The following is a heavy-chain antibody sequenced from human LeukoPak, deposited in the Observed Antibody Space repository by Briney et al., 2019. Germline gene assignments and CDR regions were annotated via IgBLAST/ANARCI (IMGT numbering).Heavy chain of an antibody. CDR3: ARGKNPIAARPPEGLFDY. CDR1: GYTFTGYY. D-gene: IGHD6-6*01. Sequence: APVKVSCKASGYTFTGYYMHWVRQAPGQGLEWMGWINPNSGGTNYAQKFQGRVTMTRDTSISTAYMELSRLRSDDTAVYYCARGKNPIAARPPEGLFDYWGQGTLVTVSS. V-gene: IGHV1-2*02. J-gene: IGHJ4*02. CDR2: INPNSGGT.